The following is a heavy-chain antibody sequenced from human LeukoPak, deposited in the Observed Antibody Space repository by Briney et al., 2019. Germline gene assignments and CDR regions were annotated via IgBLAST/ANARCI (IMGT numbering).Heavy chain of an antibody. V-gene: IGHV1-69*01. J-gene: IGHJ4*02. CDR2: IIPIFGTA. D-gene: IGHD6-19*01. CDR3: AREIEGYSSGWYFDY. CDR1: GGTFSSYA. Sequence: SVKVSCKASGGTFSSYAISWVRQAPGQGPEWMGGIIPIFGTANYAQKFQGRVTITADESTSTAYMELSSLRSEDTAVYYCAREIEGYSSGWYFDYWGQGTLVTVSS.